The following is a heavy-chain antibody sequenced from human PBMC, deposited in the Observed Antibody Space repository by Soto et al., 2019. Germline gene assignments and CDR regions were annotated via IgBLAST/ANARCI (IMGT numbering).Heavy chain of an antibody. CDR3: ARRYGGNLDY. Sequence: QVQLQESGPGLVKPSETLSLTCTVSGGSISSYYWSWIRQPPGKGLEWIGYIYYSGRTDYHPSLTSPVTMPVDTSKNQFSMKLRSVTAADPAVYNSARRYGGNLDYWGQGTLVTVPS. CDR2: IYYSGRT. D-gene: IGHD1-26*01. J-gene: IGHJ4*02. CDR1: GGSISSYY. V-gene: IGHV4-59*08.